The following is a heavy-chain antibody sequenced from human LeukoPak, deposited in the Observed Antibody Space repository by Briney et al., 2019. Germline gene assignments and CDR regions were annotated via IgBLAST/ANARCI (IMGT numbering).Heavy chain of an antibody. Sequence: GGSLRLSCAASGFTFTSHGMHWVRQAPGKGLEWVALIWYDGSKKYYVDSVKGRFTISRDDSKNTLYLQMDSLRVEDTAVYYCARITGMSYVADVWGQGTTVTVS. CDR2: IWYDGSKK. CDR3: ARITGMSYVADV. CDR1: GFTFTSHG. D-gene: IGHD1-26*01. V-gene: IGHV3-33*01. J-gene: IGHJ6*02.